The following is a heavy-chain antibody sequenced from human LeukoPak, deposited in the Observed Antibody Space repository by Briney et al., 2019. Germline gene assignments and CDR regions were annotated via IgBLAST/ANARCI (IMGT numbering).Heavy chain of an antibody. D-gene: IGHD3-16*01. V-gene: IGHV1-69*05. Sequence: SVKVSCKVSGYTLTELSMHWVRQAPGQGLEWMGRIIPIFGTANYAQKFQGRVTITTDESTSTAYMELSSLRSEDTAVYYCARELGYYMDVWGKGTTVTVSS. CDR3: ARELGYYMDV. J-gene: IGHJ6*03. CDR2: IIPIFGTA. CDR1: GYTLTELS.